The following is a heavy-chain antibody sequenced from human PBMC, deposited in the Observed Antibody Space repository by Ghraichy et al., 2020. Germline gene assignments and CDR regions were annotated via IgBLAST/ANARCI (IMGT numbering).Heavy chain of an antibody. D-gene: IGHD6-19*01. V-gene: IGHV3-21*01. J-gene: IGHJ4*02. CDR1: GFTFSSYT. CDR2: ISSSSSFI. Sequence: GGSLRLSCAASGFTFSSYTMTWVRQAPGKGLEWVSSISSSSSFIYYTDSMKGRFTISRDNAKNSLYLQMNSLRAEDTAVYYCAREAVAGTVDYWGQGTLVTVSS. CDR3: AREAVAGTVDY.